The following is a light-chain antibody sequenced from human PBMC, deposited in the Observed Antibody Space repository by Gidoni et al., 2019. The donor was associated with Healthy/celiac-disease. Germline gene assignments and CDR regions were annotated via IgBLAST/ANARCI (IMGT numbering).Light chain of an antibody. V-gene: IGKV3-20*01. CDR2: GAS. CDR3: QQYGSSPPWT. Sequence: EIVLTQSPGTLSLSPGERATLSCRASQSVSSSYLACYQQKPGQAPRLLIYGASSRATGIPDRFSGSGSGTDVTLTISRLEPEDFAVYYCQQYGSSPPWTFGQGTKVEIK. J-gene: IGKJ1*01. CDR1: QSVSSSY.